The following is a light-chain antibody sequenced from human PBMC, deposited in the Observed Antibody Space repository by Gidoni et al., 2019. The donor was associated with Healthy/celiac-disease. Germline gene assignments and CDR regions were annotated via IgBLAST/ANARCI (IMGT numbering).Light chain of an antibody. CDR3: QQSDSTF. CDR2: AAS. J-gene: IGKJ4*01. V-gene: IGKV1-39*01. CDR1: QSISSY. Sequence: DIQMTQSPSSLSASVGDRVTITCRASQSISSYLNWYQQKPGKAPKLLIYAASSLQSGVPSRFSGSGSGTDFTLTISSLQPEDFATYYCQQSDSTFFGGGTKVEIK.